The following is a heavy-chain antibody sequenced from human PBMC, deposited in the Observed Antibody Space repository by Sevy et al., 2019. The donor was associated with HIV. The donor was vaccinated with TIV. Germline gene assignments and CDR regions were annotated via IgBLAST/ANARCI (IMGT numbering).Heavy chain of an antibody. D-gene: IGHD3-3*01. CDR3: VRPNPYDFGSPHYIGYFDS. CDR2: TYWNHDK. Sequence: SGPTLVNPTQTLTLTCTFSGFSLSTDLMGVGWVRQPPGKALEWLAVTYWNHDKRYKPSLSNRLTITKDTPKNQVVLKMTHMDPVDTATYYCVRPNPYDFGSPHYIGYFDSWGQGILVTVSS. V-gene: IGHV2-5*01. J-gene: IGHJ4*02. CDR1: GFSLSTDLMG.